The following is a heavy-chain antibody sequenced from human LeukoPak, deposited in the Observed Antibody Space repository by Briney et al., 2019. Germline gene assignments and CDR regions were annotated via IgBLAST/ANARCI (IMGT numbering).Heavy chain of an antibody. Sequence: SVKVSCKASGGTFSSYAISWVRQAPGQGLEWMGGIIPIFGTANYAQKFQGRVTITTDESTSTAYMELSSLRSEDTAVYYCARVEWELRHAFDIWGQGTMVTVSS. V-gene: IGHV1-69*05. CDR3: ARVEWELRHAFDI. CDR1: GGTFSSYA. CDR2: IIPIFGTA. J-gene: IGHJ3*02. D-gene: IGHD1-26*01.